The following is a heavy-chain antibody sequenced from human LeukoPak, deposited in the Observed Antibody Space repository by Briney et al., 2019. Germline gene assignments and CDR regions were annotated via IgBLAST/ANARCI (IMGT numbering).Heavy chain of an antibody. J-gene: IGHJ4*02. CDR1: GFTFSSYA. CDR2: ISGSGGST. CDR3: AKGHLPYSSSWSDY. Sequence: GGFLRLSCAASGFTFSSYAMSWVRQAPGKGLEWVSAISGSGGSTYYADSVKGRFTISRDNSKNTLYLQMNSLRAEDTAVYYCAKGHLPYSSSWSDYWGQGTLVTVSS. V-gene: IGHV3-23*01. D-gene: IGHD6-13*01.